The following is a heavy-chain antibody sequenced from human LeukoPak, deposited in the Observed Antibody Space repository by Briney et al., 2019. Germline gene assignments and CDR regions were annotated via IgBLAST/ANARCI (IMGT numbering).Heavy chain of an antibody. V-gene: IGHV3-23*01. CDR3: ARDLRWNFDY. CDR1: GFTFSSDA. J-gene: IGHJ4*02. D-gene: IGHD4-23*01. CDR2: LGGYGGST. Sequence: PGGSLRLSCAASGFTFSSDAMSWVRQAPGKGLEWVSTLGGYGGSTYYADSVKGRFTISRDTSKNTLYLQMNSLRAEDTAVYYCARDLRWNFDYWGQGTLVTVSS.